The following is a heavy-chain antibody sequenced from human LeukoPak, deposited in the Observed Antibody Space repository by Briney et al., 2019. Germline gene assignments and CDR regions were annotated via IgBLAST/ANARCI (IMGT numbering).Heavy chain of an antibody. D-gene: IGHD3-22*01. CDR2: ISGSGGST. CDR1: GFTFSSYA. V-gene: IGHV3-23*01. J-gene: IGHJ4*02. Sequence: PGGSLRLSCAASGFTFSSYAMSWVRQAPGKGLEWVSAISGSGGSTYYADSVKGRFTISRDNSKNTLYLQMNSLRAEDTAVYYCAKEGPDSSGYYPINCFDYWGQGTLVTVSS. CDR3: AKEGPDSSGYYPINCFDY.